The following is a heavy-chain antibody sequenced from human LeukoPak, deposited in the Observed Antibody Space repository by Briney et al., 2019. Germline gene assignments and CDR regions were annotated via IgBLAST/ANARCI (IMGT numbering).Heavy chain of an antibody. D-gene: IGHD2-2*01. Sequence: GGSLRLSCAASGFTFSSYWMSWVRQAPGKGLEWVSSISSSSSYIYYAESVKGRYAISRDNAKNSLYLQMNSLRAEDPAVYYCARDGGGYCRSTTCYWGWFDPWGQGTLVTVSS. V-gene: IGHV3-21*01. J-gene: IGHJ5*02. CDR2: ISSSSSYI. CDR3: ARDGGGYCRSTTCYWGWFDP. CDR1: GFTFSSYW.